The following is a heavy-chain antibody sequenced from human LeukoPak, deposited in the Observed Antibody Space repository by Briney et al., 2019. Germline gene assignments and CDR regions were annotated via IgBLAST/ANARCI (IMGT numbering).Heavy chain of an antibody. J-gene: IGHJ6*02. CDR2: LSATGYTT. CDR3: AKHREYCTTTSCFYYGMDV. V-gene: IGHV3-23*01. CDR1: GFTFSSYA. Sequence: GGSLRLSCAASGFTFSSYAMSWVRQAPGKGLERVSVLSATGYTTHYADSVKGRFTISRDNSKNTLFLQMNSLRAEDTALYYCAKHREYCTTTSCFYYGMDVWGQGTTVAVSS. D-gene: IGHD2-2*01.